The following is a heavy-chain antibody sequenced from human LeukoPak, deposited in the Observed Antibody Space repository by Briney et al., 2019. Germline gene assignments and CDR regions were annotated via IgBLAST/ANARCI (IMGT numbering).Heavy chain of an antibody. D-gene: IGHD3-9*01. CDR3: ARDLFRRSRLVITQGGDY. V-gene: IGHV3-30-3*01. Sequence: PPGGSLRLSCAASGFTFSSYAMHWVRQAPGKGLEWGAVISYDGSNKYYADSVKGRFTISRDNSKNTLYLQMNGLRAEDTAVYYCARDLFRRSRLVITQGGDYWGQGTLVTVSS. J-gene: IGHJ4*02. CDR1: GFTFSSYA. CDR2: ISYDGSNK.